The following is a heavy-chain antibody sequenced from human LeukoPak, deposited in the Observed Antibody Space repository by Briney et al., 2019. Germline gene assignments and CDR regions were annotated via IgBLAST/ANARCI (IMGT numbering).Heavy chain of an antibody. J-gene: IGHJ4*02. CDR2: INPNSGGT. CDR1: GYTFTGYY. D-gene: IGHD2-15*01. Sequence: ASVKVSCKASGYTFTGYYIHWVRQAPGQGLEWMGWINPNSGGTNYAQKFQGRATMTRNTSISTAYMEVSRLRSDDTAMYYCARDHCSGGRCYSEGADNNYWGQGTLVTVSS. CDR3: ARDHCSGGRCYSEGADNNY. V-gene: IGHV1-2*02.